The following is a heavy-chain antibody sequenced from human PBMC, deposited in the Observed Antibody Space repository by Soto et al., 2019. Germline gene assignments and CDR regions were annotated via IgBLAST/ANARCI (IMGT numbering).Heavy chain of an antibody. CDR1: GGSFSGYY. J-gene: IGHJ6*02. V-gene: IGHV4-34*01. Sequence: PSETLSLTCAVYGGSFSGYYWSWIRQPPGKGLEWIGEINHSGSTNYNPSLKSRVTISVDTSKNQFSLKLSSVTAADTAVYYCARGRYSSGWYTGPSYYYYGMDVWGQGTTVTVSS. CDR3: ARGRYSSGWYTGPSYYYYGMDV. D-gene: IGHD6-19*01. CDR2: INHSGST.